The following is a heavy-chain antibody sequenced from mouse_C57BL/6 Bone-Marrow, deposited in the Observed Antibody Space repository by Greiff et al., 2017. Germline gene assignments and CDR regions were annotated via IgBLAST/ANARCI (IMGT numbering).Heavy chain of an antibody. CDR3: ARVIRDYYGSLYWFAY. CDR2: INPYNGGT. CDR1: GYTFTDYY. J-gene: IGHJ3*01. Sequence: VQLQQSGPVLVKPGASVKMSCKASGYTFTDYYMNWVKQSHGKSLEWIGVINPYNGGTSYNQKFKGKATLTVDKSSSTAYMELNSLPSDDSAVYYCARVIRDYYGSLYWFAYWGQGTLVTVSA. V-gene: IGHV1-19*01. D-gene: IGHD1-1*01.